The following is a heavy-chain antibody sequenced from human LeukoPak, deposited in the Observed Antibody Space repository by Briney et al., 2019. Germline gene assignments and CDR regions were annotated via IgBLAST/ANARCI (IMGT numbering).Heavy chain of an antibody. CDR2: ISSSGSTI. CDR3: ARDPTYYYDTGAYYLNWFDP. J-gene: IGHJ5*02. Sequence: PGGSLRLSCAASGFTFSDYYMSWIRQAPGKGLEWVSYISSSGSTIYYADSVKGRFTISRDNAKNSLYLQMNSLRAEDTAVYYCARDPTYYYDTGAYYLNWFDPWGQGTLVTVSS. D-gene: IGHD3-22*01. V-gene: IGHV3-11*01. CDR1: GFTFSDYY.